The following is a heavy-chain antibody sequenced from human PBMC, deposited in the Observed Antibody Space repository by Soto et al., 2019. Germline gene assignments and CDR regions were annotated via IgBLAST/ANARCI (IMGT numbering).Heavy chain of an antibody. J-gene: IGHJ6*03. CDR3: AGTSSLQWYYMDV. CDR1: GDSVSSNRAA. D-gene: IGHD1-7*01. V-gene: IGHV6-1*01. CDR2: TYYRSRWYN. Sequence: PSQTVSLTCVISGDSVSSNRAAWNWIRQSPSRGLEWLGRTYYRSRWYNDYAVSVRSRITVNADTSKNQFSLHLNSVTPEDTAVYYSAGTSSLQWYYMDVWDKGTTVTVSS.